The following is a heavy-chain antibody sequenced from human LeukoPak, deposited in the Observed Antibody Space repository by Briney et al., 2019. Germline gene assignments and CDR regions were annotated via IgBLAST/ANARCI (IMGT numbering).Heavy chain of an antibody. CDR1: GGSISTYY. D-gene: IGHD3-16*02. CDR3: ARQARMITFGGVIAHPFAY. J-gene: IGHJ4*02. Sequence: SETLSLTCTVSGGSISTYYWTWIRQPPGKGLEWIGYIYYSGSTNYNASLKSRVTILVDMSKNQFSLKLSSVTAADTAVYYCARQARMITFGGVIAHPFAYWGQGTLVTVSS. V-gene: IGHV4-59*08. CDR2: IYYSGST.